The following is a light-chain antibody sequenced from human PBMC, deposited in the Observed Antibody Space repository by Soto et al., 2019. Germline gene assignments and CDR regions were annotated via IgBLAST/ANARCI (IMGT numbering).Light chain of an antibody. Sequence: EIVLTQSPGTLSLSPGERATLSCRASQSVSSSYLAWYQQKPGQAPRLLIYGASSRATGIPDRFSGSGSGTDFTLTLSRLEPEAFAVYYCQQYGSSPRRFGQGTKVEIK. V-gene: IGKV3-20*01. CDR1: QSVSSSY. CDR3: QQYGSSPRR. J-gene: IGKJ1*01. CDR2: GAS.